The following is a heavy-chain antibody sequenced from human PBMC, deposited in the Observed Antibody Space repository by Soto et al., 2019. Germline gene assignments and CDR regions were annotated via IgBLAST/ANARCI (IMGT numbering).Heavy chain of an antibody. D-gene: IGHD3-22*01. J-gene: IGHJ4*02. V-gene: IGHV3-66*01. CDR2: IYAGGNT. CDR1: GFTISSNY. CDR3: VREKVTMIVGFYYFDY. Sequence: PGGPLRLSCAASGFTISSNYMSWVRQAPGKGLEWVSVIYAGGNTHYADSVEGRFTISRDNSNNMLYLQMNSLRAEDTAVYYCVREKVTMIVGFYYFDYWGQGTRVTVSS.